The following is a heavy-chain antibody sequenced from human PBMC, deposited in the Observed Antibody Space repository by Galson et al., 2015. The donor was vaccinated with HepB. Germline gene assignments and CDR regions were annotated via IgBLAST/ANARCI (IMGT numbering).Heavy chain of an antibody. CDR2: VRTKANNYAT. J-gene: IGHJ4*02. D-gene: IGHD3-3*02. CDR1: GFTFSGSS. V-gene: IGHV3-73*01. Sequence: SLRLSCAASGFTFSGSSMHWVRQASGKGLEWVGRVRTKANNYATAYTASVKGRFTISRDDSSNTAYLQMNSLKIEDTAVYYCVLEVWTGDESWGQGTLVTVSS. CDR3: VLEVWTGDES.